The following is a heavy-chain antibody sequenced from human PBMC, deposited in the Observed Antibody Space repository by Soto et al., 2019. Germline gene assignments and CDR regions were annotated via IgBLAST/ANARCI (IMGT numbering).Heavy chain of an antibody. V-gene: IGHV3-11*01. D-gene: IGHD3-10*01. CDR2: ISSSGSTI. CDR3: ARDKITMVRGVINYWFDP. CDR1: GFTFSDYY. J-gene: IGHJ5*02. Sequence: GGSLRLSCAASGFTFSDYYMSWIRQAPGKGLEWVSYISSSGSTIYYADSVKGRFTISRDNAKNSLYLQMNSLRAEDTGVYYCARDKITMVRGVINYWFDPWGQGTLVTVSS.